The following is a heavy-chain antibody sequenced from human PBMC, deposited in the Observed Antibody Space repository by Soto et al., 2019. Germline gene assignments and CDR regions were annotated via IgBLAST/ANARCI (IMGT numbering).Heavy chain of an antibody. CDR2: MTPSGYI. J-gene: IGHJ4*02. CDR3: ARYQEAAAFND. D-gene: IGHD6-25*01. Sequence: QVQLVQSGAEVRKPGASVKVSCKASGFPFTSLDNNWVRQAPGQGLEWVGYMTPSGYIGFAQKFRGRVSMTRDASTSTVSMELSSLRSDDTAVYYCARYQEAAAFNDWGQGTLVTVSS. V-gene: IGHV1-8*01. CDR1: GFPFTSLD.